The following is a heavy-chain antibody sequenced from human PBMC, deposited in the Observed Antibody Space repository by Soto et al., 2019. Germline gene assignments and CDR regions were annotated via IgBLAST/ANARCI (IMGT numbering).Heavy chain of an antibody. V-gene: IGHV3-33*01. CDR3: ARDPGQDEAMDY. Sequence: QVQVVESGGGVVQPGRSLRLSCVASGFTFSNFGMHWVRQAPGKGLEWVAVIWHDGKNKYYADSAKGRVTVSRDNSKNSVYLKMNSLTAEDTAVYYCARDPGQDEAMDYWGQGSLVTVSS. CDR1: GFTFSNFG. CDR2: IWHDGKNK. J-gene: IGHJ4*02.